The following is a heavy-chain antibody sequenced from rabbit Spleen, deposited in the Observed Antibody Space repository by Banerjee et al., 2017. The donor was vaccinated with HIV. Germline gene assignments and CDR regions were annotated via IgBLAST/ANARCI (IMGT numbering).Heavy chain of an antibody. J-gene: IGHJ4*01. CDR3: ARDAGSGDYIDVYFDL. CDR1: GLDFSSSYW. D-gene: IGHD8-1*01. Sequence: EESGGGLVQPEGSLTLTCTASGLDFSSSYWICWVRQAPGKGPEWIGCIDVLSGTTYYATWAKRRFTISKTSSTTVTLQMTSLTVADTATYFCARDAGSGDYIDVYFDLWGPGTLVTVS. V-gene: IGHV1S45*01. CDR2: IDVLSGTT.